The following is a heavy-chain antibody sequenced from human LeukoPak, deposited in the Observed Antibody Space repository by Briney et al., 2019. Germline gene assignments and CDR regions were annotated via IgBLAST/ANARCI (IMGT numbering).Heavy chain of an antibody. V-gene: IGHV4-59*01. J-gene: IGHJ6*04. Sequence: SETLSLTCTASGCSISSYYWSWIRQPPGKGLEWIGDIYYSGSTNYNPSLKGRVTISVDTSKNQFSLKLSSVTAADTDVYYCARDQTVRGADYGMDVWGKGTTVTVSS. CDR3: ARDQTVRGADYGMDV. CDR1: GCSISSYY. D-gene: IGHD3-10*01. CDR2: IYYSGST.